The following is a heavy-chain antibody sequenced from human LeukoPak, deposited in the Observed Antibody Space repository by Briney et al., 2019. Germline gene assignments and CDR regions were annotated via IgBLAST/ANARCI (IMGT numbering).Heavy chain of an antibody. D-gene: IGHD6-19*01. Sequence: SETLSLTCAVYGGSSSGYYWSWIRQPPGKGLEWIGEINHSGSTNYNPSLKSRVTISVDTSKNQFSLKLSSVTAADTAVYYCARGRSAVAGTKFYYYYYYMDVWGKGTTVTVSS. CDR3: ARGRSAVAGTKFYYYYYYMDV. V-gene: IGHV4-34*01. J-gene: IGHJ6*03. CDR2: INHSGST. CDR1: GGSSSGYY.